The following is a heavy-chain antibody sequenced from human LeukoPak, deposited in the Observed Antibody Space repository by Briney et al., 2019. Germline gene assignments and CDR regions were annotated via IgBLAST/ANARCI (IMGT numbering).Heavy chain of an antibody. V-gene: IGHV3-48*01. J-gene: IGHJ4*02. D-gene: IGHD2-8*01. CDR1: GFTFNTYS. Sequence: GESLRLSCAASGFTFNTYSMNWVRQAPGKGLEWVSYTSSSSASMYYADSVKGRFTISRDNAKDSLYLQMNSLRAEDTAVYYCAKDTSIGRYCTNGVCSPFDYWGQGTLVTVSS. CDR2: TSSSSASM. CDR3: AKDTSIGRYCTNGVCSPFDY.